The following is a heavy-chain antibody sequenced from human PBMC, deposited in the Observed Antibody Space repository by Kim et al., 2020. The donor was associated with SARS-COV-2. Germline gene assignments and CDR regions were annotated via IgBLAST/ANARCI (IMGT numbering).Heavy chain of an antibody. J-gene: IGHJ4*02. CDR3: ARGLGKPADTAMVTGY. Sequence: SETLSLTCAVYGGSFSGYYWSWIRQPPGKGLEWIGEINHSGSTNYNPSLKSRVTISVDTSKNQFSLKLSSVTAADTAVYYCARGLGKPADTAMVTGYWGQGTLVTVSS. V-gene: IGHV4-34*01. CDR1: GGSFSGYY. D-gene: IGHD5-18*01. CDR2: INHSGST.